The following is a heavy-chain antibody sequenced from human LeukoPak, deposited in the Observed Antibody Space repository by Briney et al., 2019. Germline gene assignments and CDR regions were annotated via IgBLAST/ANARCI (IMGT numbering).Heavy chain of an antibody. CDR1: GFTFRSYS. J-gene: IGHJ4*02. V-gene: IGHV3-30*03. Sequence: GGSLRLSCAASGFTFRSYSMHWVRQAPGKGLEWVAFISYDGSYEDYADSVKGRFTISRDNSKNTLYVQMNSLRTEDTAVYYCARDLDRFFDYWGQGTLVTVSS. CDR2: ISYDGSYE. CDR3: ARDLDRFFDY. D-gene: IGHD3-3*01.